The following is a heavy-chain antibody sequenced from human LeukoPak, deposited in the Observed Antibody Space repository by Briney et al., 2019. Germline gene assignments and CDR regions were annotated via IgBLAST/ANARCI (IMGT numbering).Heavy chain of an antibody. CDR2: ISGSGGST. J-gene: IGHJ4*02. V-gene: IGHV3-23*01. Sequence: GGSLRLSCAASGFIFSSYAMSWVRQAPGKGLEWVSAISGSGGSTYYADSVKGRFTISRDNPKNTLYLQMNSLRVEDTAVYYCAKDQVHGIVTYWGQGTLVTVSS. CDR1: GFIFSSYA. CDR3: AKDQVHGIVTY. D-gene: IGHD1-1*01.